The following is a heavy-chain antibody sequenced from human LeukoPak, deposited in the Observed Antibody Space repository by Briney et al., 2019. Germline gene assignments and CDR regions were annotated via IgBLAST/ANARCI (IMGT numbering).Heavy chain of an antibody. Sequence: GGSLRLSCAVSGFTFSSYAMSWVRQAPGKGLEWVSAISGSGENTYYADSVKGRFSISRDNSKNTLYLQMNSLRGEDTATYYCARRWLGDPYGMDVWGQGTTVTVSS. V-gene: IGHV3-23*01. CDR2: ISGSGENT. D-gene: IGHD3-10*01. CDR3: ARRWLGDPYGMDV. J-gene: IGHJ6*02. CDR1: GFTFSSYA.